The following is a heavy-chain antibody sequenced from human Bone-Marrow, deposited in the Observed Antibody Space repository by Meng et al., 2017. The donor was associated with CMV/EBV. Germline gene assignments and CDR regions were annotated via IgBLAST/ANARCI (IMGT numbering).Heavy chain of an antibody. J-gene: IGHJ5*02. CDR2: IYYSGST. CDR1: GGSISSYY. V-gene: IGHV4-59*01. D-gene: IGHD7-27*01. Sequence: SETLSLTCTVSGGSISSYYWSWIRQPPGKGLEWIGYIYYSGSTNYNPSLKSRVTISVDTSKNQFSLKLSSVTAADTAVYYCARCSPFALGTGDWFDPWGQGHLVTFDS. CDR3: ARCSPFALGTGDWFDP.